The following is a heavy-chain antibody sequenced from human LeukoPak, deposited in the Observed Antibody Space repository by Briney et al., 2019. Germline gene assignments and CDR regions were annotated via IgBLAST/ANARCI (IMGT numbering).Heavy chain of an antibody. J-gene: IGHJ4*02. V-gene: IGHV3-48*01. CDR2: ISSSSSTI. CDR1: GFTFSSYS. CDR3: ARRLAAPDY. D-gene: IGHD6-13*01. Sequence: GGSLRLSCAASGFTFSSYSMNWVRQAPGKGLEWVSYISSSSSTIYYADSVKGRFTISRDNAKNSPYLQMNSLRAEDTAVYYCARRLAAPDYWGQGTLVTVSS.